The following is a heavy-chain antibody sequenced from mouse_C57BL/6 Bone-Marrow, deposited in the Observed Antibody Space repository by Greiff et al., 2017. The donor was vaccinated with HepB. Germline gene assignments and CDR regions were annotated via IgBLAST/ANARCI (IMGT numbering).Heavy chain of an antibody. CDR2: IDPENGDT. V-gene: IGHV14-4*01. Sequence: VQLQQSGAELVRPGASVKLSCTASGFNIKDDYMHWVKQRPEQGLEWIGWIDPENGDTEYASKFQGKATITADTSSNTAYLQLSSLKSEDTAVYYCTTGLLYYAMDYWGQGTSVTVSS. J-gene: IGHJ4*01. CDR3: TTGLLYYAMDY. CDR1: GFNIKDDY. D-gene: IGHD1-1*01.